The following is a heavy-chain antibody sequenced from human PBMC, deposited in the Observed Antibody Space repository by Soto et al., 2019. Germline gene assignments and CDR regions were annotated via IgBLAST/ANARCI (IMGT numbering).Heavy chain of an antibody. J-gene: IGHJ5*02. CDR3: ASDTKYHDSSAENGFDP. Sequence: SVKVSCKASGGTFSSYAISWVRQAPGQGLEWMGGIIPIFGSANYAQKFQGRVTITADESTSTAYMELSSLRSEDTAVYYCASDTKYHDSSAENGFDPWGQRTRVTVPS. CDR1: GGTFSSYA. V-gene: IGHV1-69*13. CDR2: IIPIFGSA. D-gene: IGHD3-22*01.